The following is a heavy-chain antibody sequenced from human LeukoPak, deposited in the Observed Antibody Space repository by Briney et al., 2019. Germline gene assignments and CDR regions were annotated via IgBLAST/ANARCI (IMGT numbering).Heavy chain of an antibody. D-gene: IGHD5-18*01. CDR2: IYYSGST. CDR1: GGSISSYY. Sequence: SETLSLTCTVSGGSISSYYWSWIRQPPGKGLEWIGYIYYSGSTNYNPSLKSRVTISVDTSKNQFSLKPSSVTAADTAVYYCASLKIQLWIMDYWGQGTLVTVSS. V-gene: IGHV4-59*01. J-gene: IGHJ4*02. CDR3: ASLKIQLWIMDY.